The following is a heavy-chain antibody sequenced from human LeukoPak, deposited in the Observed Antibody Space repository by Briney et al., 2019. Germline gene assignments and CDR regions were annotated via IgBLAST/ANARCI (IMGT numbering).Heavy chain of an antibody. CDR1: GGTFSSYA. Sequence: ASVKVSCKASGGTFSSYAISWVRQAPGQGLEWMGRIIPIFGIANYAQKFQGRVTITADKSTSTAYMELSSLRSEDTAVYHCARTVDPTTGEYYFDYWGQGTLVTVSS. CDR2: IIPIFGIA. V-gene: IGHV1-69*04. CDR3: ARTVDPTTGEYYFDY. D-gene: IGHD4-17*01. J-gene: IGHJ4*02.